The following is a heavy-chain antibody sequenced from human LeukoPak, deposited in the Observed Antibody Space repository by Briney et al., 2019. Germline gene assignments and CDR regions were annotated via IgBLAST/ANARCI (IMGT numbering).Heavy chain of an antibody. V-gene: IGHV4-39*01. CDR2: LNYRGHT. D-gene: IGHD6-13*01. J-gene: IGHJ4*02. CDR1: GGSVSSTRYY. Sequence: PSEPLSLTCTVAGGSVSSTRYYWGGIRQPPGKGVVGLGYLNYRGHTYCNPSLQRRVIISVDTSKNHFSLKLNSVTAADTAVDYCGRHVGYSSRFDYWGQGTLVTVSS. CDR3: GRHVGYSSRFDY.